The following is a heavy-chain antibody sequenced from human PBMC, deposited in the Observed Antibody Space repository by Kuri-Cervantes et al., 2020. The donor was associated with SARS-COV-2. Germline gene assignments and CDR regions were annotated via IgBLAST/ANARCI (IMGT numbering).Heavy chain of an antibody. CDR3: AKGYYDFWSGYYTFLEYGMDV. CDR1: GFTFSSYA. Sequence: GGSLRLSCAASGFTFSSYAMSWVRQAPGKGLEWVPAISGSGGSTYYADSVKGRFTISRDNSTNTLYLQMNSLRAEDTAVYYCAKGYYDFWSGYYTFLEYGMDVWGQGTTVTVSS. CDR2: ISGSGGST. J-gene: IGHJ6*02. D-gene: IGHD3-3*01. V-gene: IGHV3-23*01.